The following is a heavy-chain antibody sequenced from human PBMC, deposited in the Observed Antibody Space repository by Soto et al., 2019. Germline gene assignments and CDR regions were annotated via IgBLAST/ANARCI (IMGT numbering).Heavy chain of an antibody. CDR3: AKDNRLDILTGSSNYGMDV. CDR1: GFTFDDYT. V-gene: IGHV3-43*01. Sequence: GGSLRLSCAASGFTFDDYTMHWVRQAPGKGLEWVSLISWDGGSTYYADSVKGRFTISRDNGKNSLYLQMNSLRTEDTALYYCAKDNRLDILTGSSNYGMDVWGQGTTVTV. D-gene: IGHD3-9*01. CDR2: ISWDGGST. J-gene: IGHJ6*02.